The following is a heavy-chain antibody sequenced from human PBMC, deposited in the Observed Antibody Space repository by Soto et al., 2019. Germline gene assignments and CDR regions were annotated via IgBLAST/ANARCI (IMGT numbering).Heavy chain of an antibody. D-gene: IGHD3-22*01. CDR2: IYYSGST. CDR3: ARSYYDSTGFAVDP. Sequence: SGTPSPPLTFSCAPLSSSSYPWGRVRQPPGKGLEWIGSIYYSGSTYYNPSLNSRVTVSVDTSKNQFSLKVTSVTAADTAVYYCARSYYDSTGFAVDPWGQGTLVTAPQ. V-gene: IGHV4-39*01. J-gene: IGHJ5*02. CDR1: CAPLSSSSYP.